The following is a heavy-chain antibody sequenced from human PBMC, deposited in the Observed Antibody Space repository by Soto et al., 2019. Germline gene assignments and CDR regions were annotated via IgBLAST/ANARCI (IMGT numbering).Heavy chain of an antibody. V-gene: IGHV3-30*18. CDR3: AKSLAARTISDYYYMDV. CDR2: ISYDGSNK. J-gene: IGHJ6*03. D-gene: IGHD6-6*01. CDR1: GFTFSSYG. Sequence: GGSLRLSCAASGFTFSSYGMHWVRQAPGKGLEWVAVISYDGSNKYYADSVKGRFTISRDNSKNTLYLQMNSLRAEDTAVYYCAKSLAARTISDYYYMDVWGKGTTVTVSS.